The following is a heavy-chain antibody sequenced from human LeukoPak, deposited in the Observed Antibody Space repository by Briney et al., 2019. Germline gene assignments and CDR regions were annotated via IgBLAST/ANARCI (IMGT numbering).Heavy chain of an antibody. V-gene: IGHV1-8*01. J-gene: IGHJ5*02. CDR3: ARGSYDYVWGSHRWIYGPHP. CDR1: GYTFTSYD. D-gene: IGHD3-16*02. CDR2: MNPNSGNT. Sequence: ASVKVSCKASGYTFTSYDINWARQATGQGLEWMGWMNPNSGNTGYAQKFQGRVTMTRNTSISTAYMELSSLRSEDTAVYYCARGSYDYVWGSHRWIYGPHPWGQGTLVTVSS.